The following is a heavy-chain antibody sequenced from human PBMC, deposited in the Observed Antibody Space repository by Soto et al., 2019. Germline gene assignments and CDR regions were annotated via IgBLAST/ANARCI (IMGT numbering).Heavy chain of an antibody. CDR3: ARLGGSYAVPHFDY. J-gene: IGHJ4*02. V-gene: IGHV4-59*08. CDR2: IYYSGST. CDR1: GDSITSYY. D-gene: IGHD1-26*01. Sequence: SETLSLTCTVSGDSITSYYWNWVRQPPGKGLEWIGNIYYSGSTNYNPSLKSRVTISVDTSKNQFSLKLSSVTAADTAVYYCARLGGSYAVPHFDYWGQGTLVTVSS.